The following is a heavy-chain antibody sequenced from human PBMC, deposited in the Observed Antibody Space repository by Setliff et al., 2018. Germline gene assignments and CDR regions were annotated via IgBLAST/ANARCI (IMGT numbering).Heavy chain of an antibody. CDR3: ARSPANGGHDAFDV. CDR1: GFTFSDHY. J-gene: IGHJ3*01. V-gene: IGHV3-21*06. D-gene: IGHD6-25*01. CDR2: ISPYSDYI. Sequence: PGGSLRLSCAASGFTFSDHYMDWVRQAPGKGLAWVSSISPYSDYIYYADSVKGRFTISRDNAKNSLYLQMNSLGAEDTAVYFCARSPANGGHDAFDVWGQGTMVTVSS.